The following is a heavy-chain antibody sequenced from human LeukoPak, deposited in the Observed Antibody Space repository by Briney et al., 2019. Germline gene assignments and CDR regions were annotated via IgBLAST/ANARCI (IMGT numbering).Heavy chain of an antibody. CDR2: INHSGST. CDR3: ARAYCSSTSCYWGFDY. D-gene: IGHD2-2*01. CDR1: GGSFSGYY. Sequence: SETLSLTCAVYGGSFSGYYWSWIRQPPGKGLEWIGEINHSGSTNYNPSLKSRVTISVDTSKNQFSLKLSSVTAADTAVYYCARAYCSSTSCYWGFDYWGQGTLVTVSS. V-gene: IGHV4-34*01. J-gene: IGHJ4*02.